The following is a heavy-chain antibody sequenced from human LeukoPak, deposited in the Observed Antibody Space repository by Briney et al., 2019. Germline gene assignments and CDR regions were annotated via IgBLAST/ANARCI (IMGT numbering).Heavy chain of an antibody. D-gene: IGHD3-22*01. J-gene: IGHJ4*02. CDR2: ITNNGRKV. V-gene: IGHV3-11*04. Sequence: PGGSPRLSCTASGFTFSDYYMGWIRQAPGKGLEWVSYITNNGRKVYYADSVKGRFTISRDNAKNLLYLQMNSLRAEGTAVYYCARAGEDSRGYYRGFDYWGQGTLVTVSS. CDR3: ARAGEDSRGYYRGFDY. CDR1: GFTFSDYY.